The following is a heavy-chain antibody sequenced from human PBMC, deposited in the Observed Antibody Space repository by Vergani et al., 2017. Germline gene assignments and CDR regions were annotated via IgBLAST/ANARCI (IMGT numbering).Heavy chain of an antibody. V-gene: IGHV4-4*03. CDR3: TRGYGDYGAY. CDR1: GGSVSSSSW. J-gene: IGHJ4*02. D-gene: IGHD4-17*01. Sequence: QMQLQESGPGLVKPPGTLSLTCAVSGGSVSSSSWWSWVRQPPGKGLEWIGEIYHSGTTNFNPSLKSRVTMSIDKSKNQFSLKLNSVTAADTAVYYCTRGYGDYGAYWGQGILVTVSS. CDR2: IYHSGTT.